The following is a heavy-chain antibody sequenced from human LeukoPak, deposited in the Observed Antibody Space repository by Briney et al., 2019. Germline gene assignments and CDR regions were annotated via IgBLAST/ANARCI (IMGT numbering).Heavy chain of an antibody. V-gene: IGHV3-53*01. CDR3: ASRSGYYYYYMDV. CDR1: GFTVSSNY. J-gene: IGHJ6*03. Sequence: PGGSLRLSCAASGFTVSSNYMSWARQAPGKGLEWVSVIYSGGSTYYADSVKGRFTISRDNSKNTLYLQMNSLRAEDTAVYYCASRSGYYYYYMDVWGKGTTVTISS. CDR2: IYSGGST.